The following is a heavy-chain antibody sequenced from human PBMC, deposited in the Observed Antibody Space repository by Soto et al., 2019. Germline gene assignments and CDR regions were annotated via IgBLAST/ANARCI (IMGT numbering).Heavy chain of an antibody. V-gene: IGHV3-30*18. CDR2: VSWQGSNK. CDR3: AKDGATPVAARLLDS. CDR1: GYNFSDYV. Sequence: EGTVGLSCDASGYNFSDYVMHWVRQASGKELEWLAIVSWQGSNKYAAKPVMDRFTISRDNTKSTHYLQMNRLRPEDTAVYYCAKDGATPVAARLLDSWAQGTPDIFTS. J-gene: IGHJ4*02. D-gene: IGHD6-19*01.